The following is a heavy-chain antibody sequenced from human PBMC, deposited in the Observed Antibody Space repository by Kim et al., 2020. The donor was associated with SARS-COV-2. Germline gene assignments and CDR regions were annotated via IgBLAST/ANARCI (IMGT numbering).Heavy chain of an antibody. D-gene: IGHD6-13*01. CDR2: INHGGST. CDR1: GGSFNEYY. V-gene: IGHV4-34*01. J-gene: IGHJ5*02. CDR3: SRVCLTINYYRSSAPIHWFDP. Sequence: SETLSLTCAVSGGSFNEYYWSWIRQPPGKGLEWIGEINHGGSTTYNPSLKSRVTISIDTSSNQFSLKVSSVTAADTAVYYCSRVCLTINYYRSSAPIHWFDPWGQGTPVLVSS.